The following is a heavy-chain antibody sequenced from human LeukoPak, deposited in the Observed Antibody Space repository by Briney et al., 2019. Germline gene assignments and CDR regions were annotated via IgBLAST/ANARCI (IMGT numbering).Heavy chain of an antibody. D-gene: IGHD3-22*01. CDR1: GGTFSSYA. V-gene: IGHV1-69*05. CDR2: IIPIFGTA. J-gene: IGHJ4*02. Sequence: SVKVSCKASGGTFSSYAISWVRQAPGQGLEWMGGIIPIFGTANYAQKFQGRVTITTDESTSTAYMELSSLRSEDTAVYYCASWLSGYYLDWGQGTLVTVSS. CDR3: ASWLSGYYLD.